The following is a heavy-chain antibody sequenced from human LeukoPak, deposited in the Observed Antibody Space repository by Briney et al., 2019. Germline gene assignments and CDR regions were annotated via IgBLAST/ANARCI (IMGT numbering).Heavy chain of an antibody. Sequence: ASVNVSCKASGYPFTKYGINWIRQAPGPGPEGMGWISGHSGNTDFAQKFQGRLTMSTDTSTSTAFMELRSLRSDDTAVYYCSRTYSGSYRRVGEYDYWGQGTQVTVSS. CDR2: ISGHSGNT. D-gene: IGHD1-26*01. CDR3: SRTYSGSYRRVGEYDY. CDR1: GYPFTKYG. J-gene: IGHJ4*02. V-gene: IGHV1-18*01.